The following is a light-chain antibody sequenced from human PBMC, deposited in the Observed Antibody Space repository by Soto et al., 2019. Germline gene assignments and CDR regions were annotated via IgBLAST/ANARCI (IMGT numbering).Light chain of an antibody. CDR2: GVS. J-gene: IGKJ4*01. CDR1: QTVSSN. Sequence: EIVMTQSPATLSVSPGERATLSCRASQTVSSNLAWYQQKPGQAPRLLIYGVSTRATGIPARFSGSGSGTEFPLTISSLQSEDFALYYCQQYNGGPPLTFGGGTKVEIK. V-gene: IGKV3-15*01. CDR3: QQYNGGPPLT.